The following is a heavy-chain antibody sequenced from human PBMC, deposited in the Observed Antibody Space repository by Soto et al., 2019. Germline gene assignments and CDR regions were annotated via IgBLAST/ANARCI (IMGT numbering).Heavy chain of an antibody. V-gene: IGHV2-5*02. D-gene: IGHD1-7*01. J-gene: IGHJ4*02. CDR1: GFSLSTSGVG. CDR2: IYWDDDK. CDR3: SHRLTRYSWIYGLCDY. Sequence: QITLKESGPTLVKPTQTLTLTCTFSGFSLSTSGVGVGWIRQPPGKALEWLAVIYWDDDKRYSPSLKSRVTITKDTSKNQVVHTMTNMDPVDTGIYFCSHRLTRYSWIYGLCDYWSQGTLVTVSS.